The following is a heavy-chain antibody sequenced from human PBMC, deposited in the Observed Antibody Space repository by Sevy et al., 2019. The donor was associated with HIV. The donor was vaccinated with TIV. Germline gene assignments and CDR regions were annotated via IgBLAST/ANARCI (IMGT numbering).Heavy chain of an antibody. D-gene: IGHD3-22*01. CDR1: GFTFNNYW. J-gene: IGHJ5*02. CDR2: ISRSGTTI. V-gene: IGHV3-11*01. CDR3: ARENTMIEEPGWFDP. Sequence: GGSLRLSCAASGFTFNNYWMSWVRQAPGRGLEWVSYISRSGTTINYADSVKGRFTISRDNAKNSLYLQMNSLRAEDTAVYYCARENTMIEEPGWFDPWGQGTLVTVSS.